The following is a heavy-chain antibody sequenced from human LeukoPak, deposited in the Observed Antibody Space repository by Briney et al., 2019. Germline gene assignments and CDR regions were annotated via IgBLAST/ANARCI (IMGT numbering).Heavy chain of an antibody. V-gene: IGHV3-21*01. D-gene: IGHD3-10*01. Sequence: GGSLRLSCAASGFTFSSYSMNWVRQAPGKGLEWVSSISSSSSYIYYADSVKGRFTISRDNAKNSLYLQMNSLRAEDTAVYYCARVRSGFGAFDIWGQGTMVTVSS. CDR1: GFTFSSYS. CDR3: ARVRSGFGAFDI. J-gene: IGHJ3*02. CDR2: ISSSSSYI.